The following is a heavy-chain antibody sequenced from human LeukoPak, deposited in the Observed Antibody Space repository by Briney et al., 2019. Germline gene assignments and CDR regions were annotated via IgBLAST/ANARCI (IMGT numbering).Heavy chain of an antibody. D-gene: IGHD6-6*01. CDR1: GFTFSDYY. J-gene: IGHJ4*02. CDR3: ARGSNSSSFRYYFDN. V-gene: IGHV3-11*04. CDR2: ISSSGSTI. Sequence: GGSLRLSCAASGFTFSDYYMSWIRQAPGKGLEWVSYISSSGSTIYYADSVKGRFTISRDNAKNSLYLQMNSLRAEDTAVYYCARGSNSSSFRYYFDNWGQGTLVTVSS.